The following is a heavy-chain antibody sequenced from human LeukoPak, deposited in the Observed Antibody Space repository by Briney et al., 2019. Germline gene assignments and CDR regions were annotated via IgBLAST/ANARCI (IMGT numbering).Heavy chain of an antibody. D-gene: IGHD3-3*01. Sequence: GGSLRLSCTASGVTFGDYAMSWVRQAPRGGQEWVCFIRRKAYGGTTEYDASVKGRFTISRDDSKSIVYLQMNSLKAEDTAVYYCTRAGLRFLDQFDYWGQGTLVTVSS. CDR3: TRAGLRFLDQFDY. CDR2: IRRKAYGGTT. V-gene: IGHV3-49*04. J-gene: IGHJ4*02. CDR1: GVTFGDYA.